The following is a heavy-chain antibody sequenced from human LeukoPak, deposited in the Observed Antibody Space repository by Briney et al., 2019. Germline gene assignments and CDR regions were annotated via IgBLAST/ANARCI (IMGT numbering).Heavy chain of an antibody. CDR3: ARGRIAAAGFDY. V-gene: IGHV4-34*01. D-gene: IGHD6-13*01. CDR2: INHSGST. CDR1: GGSFSGYY. J-gene: IGHJ4*02. Sequence: MASETLSLTCAVYGGSFSGYYWSWIRQPPGKRLEWIGEINHSGSTNYNPSLKSRVTISVDTSKNQFSLKLSSVTAADTAVYYCARGRIAAAGFDYWGQGTLVTVSS.